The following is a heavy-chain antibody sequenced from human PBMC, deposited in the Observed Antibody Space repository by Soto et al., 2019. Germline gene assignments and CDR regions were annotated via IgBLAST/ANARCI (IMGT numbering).Heavy chain of an antibody. CDR3: AKDLYYYDSSGYYLIGPPMAV. J-gene: IGHJ6*02. D-gene: IGHD3-22*01. CDR1: GFTFSSYW. CDR2: IKQDGSEK. V-gene: IGHV3-7*03. Sequence: GGSLRLSCSASGFTFSSYWMSWVRQAPGKGLEWVANIKQDGSEKYYVDSVKGRFTISRDNAKNSLYLQMNSLRAEDTAVYYCAKDLYYYDSSGYYLIGPPMAVWGQGTTVTVSS.